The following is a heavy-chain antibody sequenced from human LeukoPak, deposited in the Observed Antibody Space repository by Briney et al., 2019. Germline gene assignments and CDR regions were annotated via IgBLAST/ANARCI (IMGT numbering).Heavy chain of an antibody. CDR2: LGWHSDSI. J-gene: IGHJ6*02. CDR3: AKGKRNDFRSGWGYGMDV. CDR1: GFTFDDYA. V-gene: IGHV3-9*01. Sequence: GGSLRLSCAASGFTFDDYAMHWVRRGPGKGLEWVSGLGWHSDSIGYADSVKGRFTISRDNAKNSLYLQMNSLRPEDTGFYYCAKGKRNDFRSGWGYGMDVWGQGTTVTVSS. D-gene: IGHD3-3*01.